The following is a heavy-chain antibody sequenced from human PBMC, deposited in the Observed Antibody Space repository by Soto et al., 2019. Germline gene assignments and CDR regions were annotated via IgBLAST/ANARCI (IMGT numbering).Heavy chain of an antibody. CDR1: GGTLSDHG. CDR3: ARGVYGSGNYYTGPSAFDI. V-gene: IGHV1-69*06. D-gene: IGHD3-10*01. J-gene: IGHJ3*02. Sequence: QVQLEQSGAEVKKPGSSVKVSCKASGGTLSDHGVAWLRQAPGQGLEWMGGTIPVFNTAKYAQKFRGRVTVTADKFTIIAYMELSSLRSEDTAFYFCARGVYGSGNYYTGPSAFDIWCQGTMVIFSS. CDR2: TIPVFNTA.